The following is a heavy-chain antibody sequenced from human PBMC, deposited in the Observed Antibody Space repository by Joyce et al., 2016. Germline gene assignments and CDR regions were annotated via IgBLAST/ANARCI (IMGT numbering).Heavy chain of an antibody. Sequence: EVQLVQSGPEMKKPGESLKISCKGFEYTFSRYWIAWVRQIPGKGLEVMGIMNPGDSDTRYSPSFQGQVTFSADKSINTAYLQWRSLRASDTAIYYCARDIDYRSGMDVWGQGTPVSVSS. D-gene: IGHD4-11*01. CDR1: EYTFSRYW. V-gene: IGHV5-51*01. J-gene: IGHJ6*02. CDR3: ARDIDYRSGMDV. CDR2: MNPGDSDT.